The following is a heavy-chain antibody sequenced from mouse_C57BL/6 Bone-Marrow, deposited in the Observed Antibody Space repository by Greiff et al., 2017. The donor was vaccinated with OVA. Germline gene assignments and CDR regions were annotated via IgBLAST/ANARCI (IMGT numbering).Heavy chain of an antibody. J-gene: IGHJ3*01. CDR1: GYTFTSYW. CDR3: ARDSNYPFAY. V-gene: IGHV1-59*01. CDR2: IDPSDSYT. D-gene: IGHD2-5*01. Sequence: QVQLQQPGAELVRPGTSVKLSCKASGYTFTSYWMHWVKQRPGQGLEWIGVIDPSDSYTNYNQKFKGKATLTVDTSSSTAYMQLSSLTSEDSAVYYCARDSNYPFAYWGQGTLVTVSA.